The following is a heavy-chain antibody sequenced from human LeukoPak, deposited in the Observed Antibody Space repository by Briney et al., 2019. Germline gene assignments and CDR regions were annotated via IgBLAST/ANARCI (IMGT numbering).Heavy chain of an antibody. CDR1: GYSISSGYY. CDR2: IYTSGST. D-gene: IGHD3-10*01. Sequence: PSETLSLTCTVSGYSISSGYYWGWIRQPAGKGLEWIGRIYTSGSTNYNPSLKSRVTISVDTSKNQFSLKLSSVTAADTAVYYCARVPYYYGSGDFDYWGQGTLVTVSS. J-gene: IGHJ4*02. CDR3: ARVPYYYGSGDFDY. V-gene: IGHV4-61*02.